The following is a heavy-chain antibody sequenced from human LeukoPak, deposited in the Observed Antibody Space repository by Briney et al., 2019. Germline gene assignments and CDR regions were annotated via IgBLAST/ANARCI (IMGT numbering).Heavy chain of an antibody. D-gene: IGHD6-19*01. J-gene: IGHJ4*02. V-gene: IGHV4-39*07. CDR1: GGSISSSSYY. Sequence: SETLSLTCTVSGGSISSSSYYWGWIRQPPGKGLEWIGSIYYSGSTYYNPSLKSRVTISVDTSNNQFSLKLSSVTAADTAVYYCARDSIIAVAGNPGDYWGQGTLVTVSS. CDR2: IYYSGST. CDR3: ARDSIIAVAGNPGDY.